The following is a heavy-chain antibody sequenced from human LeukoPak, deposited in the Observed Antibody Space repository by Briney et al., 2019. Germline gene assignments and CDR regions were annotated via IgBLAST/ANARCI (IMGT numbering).Heavy chain of an antibody. CDR1: GYTFTDYF. CDR2: INAGNGNT. CDR3: ATTPKFGVVIMAYDY. Sequence: ASVKVSCKASGYTFTDYFMNWMRQAPGQRLEWMGWINAGNGNTKYSQKLQGRVTITRDTSSSTAYMQLSSLRSEDTAVYYCATTPKFGVVIMAYDYWGQGTLVTVSS. J-gene: IGHJ4*02. V-gene: IGHV1/OR15-3*01. D-gene: IGHD3-3*01.